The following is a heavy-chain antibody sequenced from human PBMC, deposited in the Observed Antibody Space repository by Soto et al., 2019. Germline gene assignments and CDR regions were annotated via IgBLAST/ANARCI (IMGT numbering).Heavy chain of an antibody. CDR1: GGTFSSYT. CDR2: IIPILGIA. J-gene: IGHJ4*02. V-gene: IGHV1-69*02. D-gene: IGHD1-7*01. CDR3: SGYVSCRTGTTCEL. Sequence: QVQLVQSGAAVKKPGSSVKVSCKASGGTFSSYTISWVRQAPGQGLEWMGRIIPILGIANYAQKFQGRVTITAYKSTSTAYREHSSQRSEDTAVDYCSGYVSCRTGTTCELGGQGTLVTVSS.